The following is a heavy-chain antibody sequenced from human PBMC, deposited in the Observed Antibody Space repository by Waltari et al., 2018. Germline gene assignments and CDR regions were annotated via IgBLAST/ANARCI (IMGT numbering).Heavy chain of an antibody. CDR3: ARSYHYDNGGKAFDH. Sequence: EVQLVESGGALVQPGGSRRLSCAASGSTVSTTYMNWVRQAPGKGLEWFSVIYSDGRTYYIDSVKGRFTISRDNSKNTLYLQMNSLRPEDTAVYYCARSYHYDNGGKAFDHWGQGTLVTVSS. V-gene: IGHV3-66*02. J-gene: IGHJ4*02. CDR1: GSTVSTTY. D-gene: IGHD3-22*01. CDR2: IYSDGRT.